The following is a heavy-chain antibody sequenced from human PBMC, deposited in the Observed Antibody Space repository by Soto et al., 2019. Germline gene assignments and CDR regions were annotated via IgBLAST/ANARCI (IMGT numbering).Heavy chain of an antibody. D-gene: IGHD3-10*01. Sequence: QVQLQESGPGLVKPSETLSLTCTVSGGSISSYYWSWIRQPPGKGLEWLGYIYYSGSTNYNPSLKSRVTISVDTSKNQFSLKLSSVTAADTAVYYCARDRGLWFGESPQYYFDYWGQGTLVTVSS. CDR3: ARDRGLWFGESPQYYFDY. V-gene: IGHV4-59*01. CDR1: GGSISSYY. CDR2: IYYSGST. J-gene: IGHJ4*02.